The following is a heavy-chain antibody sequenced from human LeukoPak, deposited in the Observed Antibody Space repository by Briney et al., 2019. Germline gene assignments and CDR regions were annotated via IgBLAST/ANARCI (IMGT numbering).Heavy chain of an antibody. Sequence: GGSLRLSCAASGFTFSNAWMSWVRQAPGKGLEWVGRIKSKSDGGATDYAAPVKARFTISRDNAENTLYQQMNSLRAEDSAVYYCARVSDYCGGGSCLRYWGHGTLVTVSS. CDR3: ARVSDYCGGGSCLRY. D-gene: IGHD2-15*01. CDR2: IKSKSDGGAT. V-gene: IGHV3-15*05. J-gene: IGHJ4*01. CDR1: GFTFSNAW.